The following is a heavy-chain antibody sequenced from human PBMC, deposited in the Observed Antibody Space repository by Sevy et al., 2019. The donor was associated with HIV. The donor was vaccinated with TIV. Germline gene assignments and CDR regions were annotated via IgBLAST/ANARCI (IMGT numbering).Heavy chain of an antibody. CDR2: IKQDGSEK. Sequence: GGSLRLSCAASGFTFSSYWMSWVRQAPGKGLEWVANIKQDGSEKYYVDSVKGRFTISRDNAKNSLYLQMNSLRAEDTAVYYGAGTYYDFWSGYTDDAFDIWGQGTMVTVSS. V-gene: IGHV3-7*03. CDR1: GFTFSSYW. D-gene: IGHD3-3*01. CDR3: AGTYYDFWSGYTDDAFDI. J-gene: IGHJ3*02.